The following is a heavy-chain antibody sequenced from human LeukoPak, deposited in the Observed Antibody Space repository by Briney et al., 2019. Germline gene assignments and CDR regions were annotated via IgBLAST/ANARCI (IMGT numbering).Heavy chain of an antibody. Sequence: ASVKVSCKASGYTFTSYGISWVRQAPGQGLEWMGWISAYNGNTNYVQKLQGRVIMTTDTSTSTAYMELRSLRSDDTAMYYCARDTPVSTLSGTFDIWGQGTMVTVSS. CDR1: GYTFTSYG. V-gene: IGHV1-18*01. D-gene: IGHD2/OR15-2a*01. CDR3: ARDTPVSTLSGTFDI. CDR2: ISAYNGNT. J-gene: IGHJ3*02.